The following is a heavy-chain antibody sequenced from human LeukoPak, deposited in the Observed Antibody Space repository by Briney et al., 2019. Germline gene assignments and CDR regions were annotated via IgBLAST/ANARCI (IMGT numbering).Heavy chain of an antibody. D-gene: IGHD2-2*02. CDR1: GFTYSSYA. CDR2: IYSGGST. CDR3: ARDLSLYADY. J-gene: IGHJ4*02. Sequence: GGSLRLSCAASGFTYSSYAMSWVRQAPGKGLEWVSVIYSGGSTYYADSVKGRFTISRDNSKNTLYLQMNSLRAEDTAVYYCARDLSLYADYWGQGTLVTVSS. V-gene: IGHV3-66*01.